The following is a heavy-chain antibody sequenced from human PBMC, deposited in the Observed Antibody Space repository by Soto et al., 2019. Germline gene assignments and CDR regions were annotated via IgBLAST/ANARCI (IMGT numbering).Heavy chain of an antibody. CDR3: ARDEIEVDYHYYYYMDV. J-gene: IGHJ6*03. CDR1: GFTFSSYI. Sequence: EVQLVESGGGLVQPGGSLRLSCAASGFTFSSYIMNWVRQAPGKGLEWVSYISSSSSTIYYADSVKGRFTISRDNAKNSLYLHMNSLRAEDTAVYYCARDEIEVDYHYYYYMDVWGKGTTVTVS. V-gene: IGHV3-48*01. CDR2: ISSSSSTI.